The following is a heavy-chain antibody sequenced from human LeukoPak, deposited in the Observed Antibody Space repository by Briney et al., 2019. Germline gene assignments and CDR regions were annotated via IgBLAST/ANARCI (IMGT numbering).Heavy chain of an antibody. D-gene: IGHD7-27*01. CDR3: ARRTPPTGDDY. Sequence: SETLSLTCTVSGGSISSYYWSWIRQPPGKGLEWIGYIYYSGSTNYNPSLKSRVTISVDTSKNQFSLKLSSVTAADTAVYYCARRTPPTGDDYWGQGTLVTDTS. J-gene: IGHJ4*02. CDR2: IYYSGST. CDR1: GGSISSYY. V-gene: IGHV4-59*08.